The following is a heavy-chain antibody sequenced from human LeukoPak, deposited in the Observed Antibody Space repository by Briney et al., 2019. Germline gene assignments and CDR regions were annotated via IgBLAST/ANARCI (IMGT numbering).Heavy chain of an antibody. CDR2: IYPGDSDT. D-gene: IGHD3-10*01. CDR1: GYSFTSYW. J-gene: IGHJ5*02. V-gene: IGHV5-51*01. CDR3: AIRPKYYYGSGSYYQNWFVP. Sequence: GESLKISCKGSGYSFTSYWIGWVRQMPGKGLEWMGIIYPGDSDTRYSPSFQGQVTISADKSISTAYLQWSSLKASDTAMYYCAIRPKYYYGSGSYYQNWFVPWGQGTLVTVSS.